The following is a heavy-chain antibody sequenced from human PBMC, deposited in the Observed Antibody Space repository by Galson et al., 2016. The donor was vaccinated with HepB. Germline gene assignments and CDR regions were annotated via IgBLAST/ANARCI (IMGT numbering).Heavy chain of an antibody. Sequence: SLRLSCAASGFTFSLSGMHWVRQAPGKGLVYVSRINSDGSSTTYADSVKGRFTISRDNSKNTLYLQMNSLRAEDTAVYYCARDLPRLGWGQGTLVTVSS. CDR1: GFTFSLSG. CDR2: INSDGSST. J-gene: IGHJ4*02. CDR3: ARDLPRLG. D-gene: IGHD6-19*01. V-gene: IGHV3-74*01.